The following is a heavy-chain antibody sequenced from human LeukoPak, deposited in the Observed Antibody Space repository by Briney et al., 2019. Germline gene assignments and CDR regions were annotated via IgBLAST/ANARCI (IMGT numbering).Heavy chain of an antibody. V-gene: IGHV4-31*03. J-gene: IGHJ6*02. Sequence: SQTLSLTCTVSGGSISSGGYYWSWIRQHPGKGLEWIGYIYYSGSTYYNPSLKSRVTISVDTSKNQFSLKLSSVTAADTAVYYCARTEHKKTSMDVWGQGTTVTVSS. CDR3: ARTEHKKTSMDV. D-gene: IGHD1-26*01. CDR2: IYYSGST. CDR1: GGSISSGGYY.